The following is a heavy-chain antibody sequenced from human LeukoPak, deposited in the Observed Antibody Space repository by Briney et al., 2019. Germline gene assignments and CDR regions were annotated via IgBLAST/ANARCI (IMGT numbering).Heavy chain of an antibody. CDR2: ISAYNGNT. V-gene: IGHV1-18*01. CDR1: GYTFTSYG. D-gene: IGHD1-26*01. J-gene: IGHJ4*02. CDR3: ARDGGIVGAETPLDFDY. Sequence: ASVKVSCKASGYTFTSYGISWVRQAPGQGLEWMGCISAYNGNTNYAQKLQGRVTMTTDTSTSTAYMELRSLRSDDTAVYYCARDGGIVGAETPLDFDYWGQGTLVTVSS.